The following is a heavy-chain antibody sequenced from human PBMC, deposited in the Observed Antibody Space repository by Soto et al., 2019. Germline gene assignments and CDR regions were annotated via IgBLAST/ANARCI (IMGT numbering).Heavy chain of an antibody. CDR3: TKEVRHHFAYYFDN. J-gene: IGHJ4*02. CDR2: LSWSGGTI. V-gene: IGHV3-9*01. Sequence: EVQLVESGGGLVQPGRSLRLSCVVSGLNFDDYAMHWVRQLPGKGLEWVAGLSWSGGTIDYADSVKGRFNISTDNAKNSLYLEMNSLRPEDTAVYYCTKEVRHHFAYYFDNWGQGPLVTVSS. CDR1: GLNFDDYA. D-gene: IGHD3-3*02.